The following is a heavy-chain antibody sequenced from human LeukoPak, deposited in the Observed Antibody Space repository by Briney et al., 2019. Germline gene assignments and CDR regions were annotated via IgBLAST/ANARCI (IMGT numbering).Heavy chain of an antibody. D-gene: IGHD6-13*01. CDR2: INGDGSTT. Sequence: PGGSLRLSCAASGFTFSSFWMQWVRQAPGKGLVWVSRINGDGSTTNNADSAKGRFTISRDNAKNTLYLQMNGLRAEDTAVYYCARDTEGPGIAFDLWGQGTMLTVSS. CDR3: ARDTEGPGIAFDL. V-gene: IGHV3-74*01. J-gene: IGHJ3*01. CDR1: GFTFSSFW.